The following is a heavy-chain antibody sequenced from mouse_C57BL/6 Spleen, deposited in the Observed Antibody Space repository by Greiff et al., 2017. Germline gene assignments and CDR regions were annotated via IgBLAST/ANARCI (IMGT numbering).Heavy chain of an antibody. Sequence: EVKLMESGGGLVKPGGSLKLSCAASGFTFSSYAMSWVRQTPEKRLEWVATISDGGSYTYYPDNVKGRFTISRDNAKNNLYLQMSHLKSEDTAMYYCARGDDYGGGYYAMDYWGQGTSVTVSS. CDR2: ISDGGSYT. CDR1: GFTFSSYA. D-gene: IGHD2-4*01. CDR3: ARGDDYGGGYYAMDY. V-gene: IGHV5-4*03. J-gene: IGHJ4*01.